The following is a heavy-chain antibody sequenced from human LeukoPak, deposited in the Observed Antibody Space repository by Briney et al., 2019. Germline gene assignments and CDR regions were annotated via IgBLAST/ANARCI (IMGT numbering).Heavy chain of an antibody. J-gene: IGHJ5*02. Sequence: SETLSLTCTVSGGSISSYYWSWIRQPPGKGLEWIGDIYYSGSTNYNPSLKSRVTISVDTSKNQFSLKLSSVTAADKAVYYCARGGRFMDQGVRFDPWGQGTLVTVSS. D-gene: IGHD3-10*01. CDR3: ARGGRFMDQGVRFDP. CDR1: GGSISSYY. CDR2: IYYSGST. V-gene: IGHV4-59*01.